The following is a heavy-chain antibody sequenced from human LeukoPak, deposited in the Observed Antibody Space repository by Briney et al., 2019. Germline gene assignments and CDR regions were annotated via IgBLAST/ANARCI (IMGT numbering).Heavy chain of an antibody. J-gene: IGHJ4*02. D-gene: IGHD3-10*01. Sequence: PGGSLRLSCAASGFTISTYGMSWVRQAPGKGLEWVSSISGGTTCYADSVKGRFTISRDNSKNTVSLQMNSLRAEDTDCAKSVYHSGNYWGQGTLVTVSS. CDR1: GFTISTYG. CDR3: VYHSGNY. V-gene: IGHV3-23*01. CDR2: ISGGTT.